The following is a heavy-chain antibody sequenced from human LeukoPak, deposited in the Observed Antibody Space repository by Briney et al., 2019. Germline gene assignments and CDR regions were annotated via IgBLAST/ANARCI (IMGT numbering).Heavy chain of an antibody. CDR2: ITYSGSGI. J-gene: IGHJ6*02. V-gene: IGHV3-11*01. CDR3: ARGYCSSTSCYGPGGMDV. D-gene: IGHD2-2*01. Sequence: GGSLRLSCAASGFTFSDYYMAWIRQAPGKGLEWLSYITYSGSGIYYADSAKGRFTISRDNAKNSLYLQMNSLRAEDTALYHCARGYCSSTSCYGPGGMDVWGQGTTVTVSS. CDR1: GFTFSDYY.